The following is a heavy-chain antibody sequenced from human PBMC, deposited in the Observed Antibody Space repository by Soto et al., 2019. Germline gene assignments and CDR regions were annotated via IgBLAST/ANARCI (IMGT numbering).Heavy chain of an antibody. CDR2: IYYSGST. CDR3: ARDKITGLFDY. Sequence: SETLSLSCTVSGGSISSYYWSWIRQPPGKGLEWIGYIYYSGSTNYNPSLKSRVTISVDTSKNQFSLKLTSVTAADTAVYYCARDKITGLFDYWGQGTLVTVS. D-gene: IGHD2-8*02. V-gene: IGHV4-59*12. J-gene: IGHJ4*02. CDR1: GGSISSYY.